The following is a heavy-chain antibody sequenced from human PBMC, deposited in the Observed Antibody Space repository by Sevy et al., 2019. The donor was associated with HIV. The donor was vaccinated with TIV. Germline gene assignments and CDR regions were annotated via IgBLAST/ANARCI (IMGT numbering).Heavy chain of an antibody. V-gene: IGHV3-21*01. CDR1: GFTFSSYS. CDR2: IRSSSSYI. J-gene: IGHJ6*02. D-gene: IGHD2-15*01. CDR3: ARDFPEDCSGGSCYSFHYYYGMDV. Sequence: GGSLRLSCAASGFTFSSYSMNWVRQAPGKGLEWVSSIRSSSSYIYYADSVKGRFTISRDNAKNSLYLQMNSLRAEDTAVYYCARDFPEDCSGGSCYSFHYYYGMDVWGQGTTVTVSS.